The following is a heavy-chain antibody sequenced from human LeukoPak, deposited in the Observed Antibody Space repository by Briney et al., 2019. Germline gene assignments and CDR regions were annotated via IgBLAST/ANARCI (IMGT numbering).Heavy chain of an antibody. Sequence: GASVKVSCKASGGTFSSYATSWVRQATGQGLEWMGWMNPNSGNTGYAQKFQGRVTMTGNTSISTAYMELSSLRSEDTAVYYCARDNGGTAMAYYYYYYMDVWGEGTTVTISS. D-gene: IGHD5-18*01. V-gene: IGHV1-8*02. CDR1: GGTFSSYA. CDR3: ARDNGGTAMAYYYYYYMDV. J-gene: IGHJ6*03. CDR2: MNPNSGNT.